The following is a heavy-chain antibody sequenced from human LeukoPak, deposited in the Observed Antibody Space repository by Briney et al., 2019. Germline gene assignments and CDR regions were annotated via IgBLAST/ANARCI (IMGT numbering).Heavy chain of an antibody. CDR2: IYYSGGT. CDR1: GGSISSYY. Sequence: SETLSLTCTVSGGSISSYYWSWIRQPPGKGLEWIGYIYYSGGTNYNPSLKSRVTISVDTSKNQFSLKLSSVTAADTAVYYCAREYNAFDIWGQGTMVTVSS. J-gene: IGHJ3*02. D-gene: IGHD5-18*01. V-gene: IGHV4-59*01. CDR3: AREYNAFDI.